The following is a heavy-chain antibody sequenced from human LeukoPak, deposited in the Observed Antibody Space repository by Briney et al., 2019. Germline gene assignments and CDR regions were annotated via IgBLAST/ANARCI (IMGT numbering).Heavy chain of an antibody. CDR3: ARVRYSSSWYPGHYYYYYGMDV. D-gene: IGHD6-13*01. J-gene: IGHJ6*02. Sequence: TSETLSLTCTVSGGSISSSSYYWGWIRQPPGKGLEWIGSIYYSGSTYYNPSLKSRVTISVDTSKNQFSLKLSSVTAADTAVYYCARVRYSSSWYPGHYYYYYGMDVWGQGTTVTVSS. CDR2: IYYSGST. CDR1: GGSISSSSYY. V-gene: IGHV4-39*07.